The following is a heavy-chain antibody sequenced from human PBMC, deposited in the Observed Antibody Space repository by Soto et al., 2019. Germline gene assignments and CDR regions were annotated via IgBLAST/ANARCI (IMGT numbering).Heavy chain of an antibody. Sequence: EVQLVESGGGLVQPGGSLRLSCAASGFTFSSYSMNWVRQAPGKGLEWVSYISSSSSTIYYADSVKGRFTISRDNAKNSLYLQMNSLRAEDTAVYYCARDSLGEVAGTGRSYWGQGTLVTVSS. D-gene: IGHD6-19*01. CDR1: GFTFSSYS. CDR2: ISSSSSTI. V-gene: IGHV3-48*01. J-gene: IGHJ4*02. CDR3: ARDSLGEVAGTGRSY.